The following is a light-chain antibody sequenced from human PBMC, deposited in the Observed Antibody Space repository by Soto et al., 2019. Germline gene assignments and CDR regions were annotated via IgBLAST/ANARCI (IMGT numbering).Light chain of an antibody. CDR3: CSYAGSDTYV. V-gene: IGLV2-23*02. CDR2: DVT. J-gene: IGLJ1*01. CDR1: SSDVGSYAL. Sequence: QSVLTQPASVSGSPGQSITISCTGTSSDVGSYALVSWYQQHPGKAPKLVISDVTKRPSGVSNRFSGSKSGNTASLTISGLQAEDEADYYCCSYAGSDTYVFGTGTKVTVL.